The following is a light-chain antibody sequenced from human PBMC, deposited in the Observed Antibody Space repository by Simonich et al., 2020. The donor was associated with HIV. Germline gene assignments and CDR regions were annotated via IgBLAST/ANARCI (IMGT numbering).Light chain of an antibody. CDR3: SSYTGSSTWV. V-gene: IGLV2-14*01. CDR2: DVS. CDR1: SIDVGGYHY. J-gene: IGLJ3*02. Sequence: QSALTQPVSVSGSPGQSTTISCTGTSIDVGGYHYVSWYQLYPGKAPKLMIYDVSKRPSGVSSRFSGSKSGNTASLTISRLQAEDEADYYCSSYTGSSTWVFGGGTKLTVL.